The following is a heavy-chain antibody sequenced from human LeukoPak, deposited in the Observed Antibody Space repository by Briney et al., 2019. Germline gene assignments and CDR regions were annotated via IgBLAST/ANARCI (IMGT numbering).Heavy chain of an antibody. D-gene: IGHD3-10*01. CDR1: GFTFSSYA. Sequence: GGSLRLSCAASGFTFSSYAMSWVRQAPGKGLEWVSAISGSGGSTYYADSVKGRFTISRDNSKNTLYLKMSTLRAEDTAVYYCAKDGKKWFGEVFLRGSFDYWGQGTLVTVSS. CDR3: AKDGKKWFGEVFLRGSFDY. V-gene: IGHV3-23*01. CDR2: ISGSGGST. J-gene: IGHJ4*02.